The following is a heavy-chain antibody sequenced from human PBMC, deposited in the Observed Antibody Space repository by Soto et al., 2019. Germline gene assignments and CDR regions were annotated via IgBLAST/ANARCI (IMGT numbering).Heavy chain of an antibody. CDR3: ARASGPFDY. CDR2: IWYDGSDK. D-gene: IGHD2-8*02. Sequence: QVQLVESGGGVVQPGRSLRLSCAASGFIFSTYGMNWVRQAPGKGLEWVAVIWYDGSDKYYADSVKGRFTISRDNSKNTLYLQMNCLRAEDTAVYYCARASGPFDYWGQGTLVTVSS. J-gene: IGHJ4*02. V-gene: IGHV3-33*01. CDR1: GFIFSTYG.